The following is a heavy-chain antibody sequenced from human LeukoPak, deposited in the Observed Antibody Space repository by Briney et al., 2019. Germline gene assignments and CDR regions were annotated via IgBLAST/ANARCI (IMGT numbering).Heavy chain of an antibody. V-gene: IGHV1-46*01. D-gene: IGHD5-24*01. Sequence: GASVKVSCKASGYTFTTYYMHWVRQAPGQGLEWVGTINPSGGSTIYAQKFQGRVTLTRDTSTSTVYMELRSLRSEDTAVYYCARAMGNTRDGYNFYFDYWGQGTLVTVSS. J-gene: IGHJ4*02. CDR2: INPSGGST. CDR3: ARAMGNTRDGYNFYFDY. CDR1: GYTFTTYY.